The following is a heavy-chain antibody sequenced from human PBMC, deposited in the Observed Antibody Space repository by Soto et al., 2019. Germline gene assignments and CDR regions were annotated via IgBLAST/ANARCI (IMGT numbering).Heavy chain of an antibody. Sequence: QVQLVESGGGVVQPGRSLRLSCAASGFTFSSYGMHWVRQAPGKGLEWVAVISYDGSNKYYADSVKGRFTISRDNSKNTVYLQMNSLRAEDTAVYYCEKDIGDLVSWYTLIPSYYYGMDVWGQGTTVTVSS. J-gene: IGHJ6*02. CDR2: ISYDGSNK. D-gene: IGHD6-13*01. CDR1: GFTFSSYG. V-gene: IGHV3-30*18. CDR3: EKDIGDLVSWYTLIPSYYYGMDV.